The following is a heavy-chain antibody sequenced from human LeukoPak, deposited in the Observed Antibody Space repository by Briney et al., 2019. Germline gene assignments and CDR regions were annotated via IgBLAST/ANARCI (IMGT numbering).Heavy chain of an antibody. Sequence: GASVKVSCKASGYTFTSYGISWVRQAPGQGLEWMGWISAYNGNTNYAQKLQGRVTMTTDTSTSTAYMELRSLRSDDTAVYYCARVAPEYYYDSSAYYYFRDYYYYYMDVWGKGTTVTVSS. D-gene: IGHD3-22*01. J-gene: IGHJ6*03. CDR2: ISAYNGNT. CDR1: GYTFTSYG. V-gene: IGHV1-18*01. CDR3: ARVAPEYYYDSSAYYYFRDYYYYYMDV.